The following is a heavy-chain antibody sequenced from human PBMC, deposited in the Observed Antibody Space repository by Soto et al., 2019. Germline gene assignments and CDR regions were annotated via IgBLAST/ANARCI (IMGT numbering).Heavy chain of an antibody. J-gene: IGHJ4*02. CDR1: GFTFSTYL. V-gene: IGHV3-74*01. CDR3: ASWGLIVLVSPTDFDD. D-gene: IGHD2-21*01. CDR2: ISPDGRNR. Sequence: GGSLRLSCAASGFTFSTYLMNWVRQTPGKGLMWVSRISPDGRNRVYADSVEGRFTVSRDNAKNTRYLQMHSLRAEDTAMYYCASWGLIVLVSPTDFDDWGEGTLVTVSS.